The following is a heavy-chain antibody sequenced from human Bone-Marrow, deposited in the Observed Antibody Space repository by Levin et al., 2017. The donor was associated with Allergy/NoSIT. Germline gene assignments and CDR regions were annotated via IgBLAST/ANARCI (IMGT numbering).Heavy chain of an antibody. CDR3: TRDHIPYGSRSYYYYYGLDV. CDR1: GFTFGRYW. V-gene: IGHV3-7*01. D-gene: IGHD3-10*01. Sequence: QSGGSLRLSCVASGFTFGRYWMSWVRQAPGKGLEWVANIEEDGTEKYYVDSVKGRFTISRDNAKNSLYLQMNSLRAEDTAVYYCTRDHIPYGSRSYYYYYGLDVWGQGTTVTVSS. CDR2: IEEDGTEK. J-gene: IGHJ6*02.